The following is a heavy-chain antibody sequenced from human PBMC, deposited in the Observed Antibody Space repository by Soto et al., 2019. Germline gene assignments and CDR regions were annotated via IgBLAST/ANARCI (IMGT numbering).Heavy chain of an antibody. CDR1: GYTFTGYG. V-gene: IGHV1-18*01. CDR2: ISAYNGNT. D-gene: IGHD3-3*01. Sequence: ASVKVSCKASGYTFTGYGISWVRQAPGQGLEWMGWISAYNGNTNYAQKLQGGVTMTTDTSTSTAYMELRSLRSDDTAVYYCARRAEDFWSGFPFDYWGQGTLVTVSS. CDR3: ARRAEDFWSGFPFDY. J-gene: IGHJ4*02.